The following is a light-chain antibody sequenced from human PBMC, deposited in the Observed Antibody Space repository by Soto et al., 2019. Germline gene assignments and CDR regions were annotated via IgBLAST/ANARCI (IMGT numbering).Light chain of an antibody. CDR3: SPYTSSSTYV. J-gene: IGLJ1*01. Sequence: QSVLAQPASVSGSPGQSITISCTGTSSDVGNYNYVSWYQQHPGKAPKLMIHDVSNRPSGVSNRFSGSKSGNTASLTISGLQAEDEADYYCSPYTSSSTYVFGNGTKVTVL. CDR2: DVS. V-gene: IGLV2-14*01. CDR1: SSDVGNYNY.